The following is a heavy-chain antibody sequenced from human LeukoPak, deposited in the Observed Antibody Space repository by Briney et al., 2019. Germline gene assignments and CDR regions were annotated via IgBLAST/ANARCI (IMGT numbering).Heavy chain of an antibody. V-gene: IGHV3-30*18. CDR1: GFTFSSYG. D-gene: IGHD3-10*01. J-gene: IGHJ4*02. CDR3: AKVVYYGSGSLGGFDY. CDR2: ISYDGSNK. Sequence: SGGSLRLSCAASGFTFSSYGMHWVRQAPGKGLEWVAVISYDGSNKYYADSVKGQFTISRDNSKNTLYLQMNSLRAEDTAVYYCAKVVYYGSGSLGGFDYWGQGPLATVSS.